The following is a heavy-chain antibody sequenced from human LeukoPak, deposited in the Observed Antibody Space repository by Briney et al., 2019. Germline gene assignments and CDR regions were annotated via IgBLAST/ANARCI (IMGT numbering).Heavy chain of an antibody. Sequence: VASVKVSCKASGGTFSSYAISWVRQAPGQGLEWMGGIIPIFGTANYAQKLQGRVTMTTDTSTSTAYMELRSLRSDDTAVYYCAREGAGYVVVPAATYYYYYGMDVWGQGTTVTVSS. CDR2: IIPIFGTA. D-gene: IGHD2-2*01. CDR3: AREGAGYVVVPAATYYYYYGMDV. J-gene: IGHJ6*02. V-gene: IGHV1-69*05. CDR1: GGTFSSYA.